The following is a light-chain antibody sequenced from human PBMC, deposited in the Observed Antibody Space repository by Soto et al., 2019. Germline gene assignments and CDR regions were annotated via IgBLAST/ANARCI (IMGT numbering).Light chain of an antibody. CDR1: QSLLQRNGYNY. V-gene: IGKV2-28*01. CDR3: MRALQTPLT. J-gene: IGKJ2*01. Sequence: DIVMTQSPLSLPVTPGEPASISCWSSQSLLQRNGYNYLDWYLQEPGQSPQLLIYLGSNRASGVLDRFSGSGSGTDFTLKISRVEAEDVGLDYCMRALQTPLTFGPGTKLEIK. CDR2: LGS.